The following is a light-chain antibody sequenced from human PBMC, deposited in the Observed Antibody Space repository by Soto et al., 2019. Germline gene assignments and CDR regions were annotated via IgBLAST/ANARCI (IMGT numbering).Light chain of an antibody. CDR3: QQRSNWPPLT. CDR2: DSS. V-gene: IGKV3-11*01. J-gene: IGKJ4*01. Sequence: EMVLTQSPATLSLSPGDRATLSCRASQSVGRYLAWYQQRPGQAPRLLIYDSSNRVTGIPARFSGNGSGTDFTLTISSLEPEDFAVYYCQQRSNWPPLTFGGGTKVEIK. CDR1: QSVGRY.